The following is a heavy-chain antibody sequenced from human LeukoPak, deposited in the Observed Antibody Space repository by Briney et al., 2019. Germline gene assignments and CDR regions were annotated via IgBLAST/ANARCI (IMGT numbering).Heavy chain of an antibody. J-gene: IGHJ4*02. CDR2: IHTSGST. CDR3: AREGSMTARPFVSIDY. D-gene: IGHD6-6*01. Sequence: SETLSLTCTVSGGSIRTYYWSWIRQPAGKGLEWIGRIHTSGSTDYNPSLESRVSTSVDTSKNHFSLKLRSVTAADTAVYYCAREGSMTARPFVSIDYWGQGTLVTVSS. CDR1: GGSIRTYY. V-gene: IGHV4-4*07.